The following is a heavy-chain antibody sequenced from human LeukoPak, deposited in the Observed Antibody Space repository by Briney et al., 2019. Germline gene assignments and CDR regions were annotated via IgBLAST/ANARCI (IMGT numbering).Heavy chain of an antibody. V-gene: IGHV1-69*06. J-gene: IGHJ6*03. D-gene: IGHD1-26*01. CDR1: GGTFSSYA. CDR2: IIPIFGTA. Sequence: ASVKVSCTASGGTFSSYAISWVRQAPGQELEWMGGIIPIFGTANYAQKFQGRVTITADKSTSTAYMELSSLRSEDTAVYYCARVLGRRNYYYYMDVWGKGTTVTVSS. CDR3: ARVLGRRNYYYYMDV.